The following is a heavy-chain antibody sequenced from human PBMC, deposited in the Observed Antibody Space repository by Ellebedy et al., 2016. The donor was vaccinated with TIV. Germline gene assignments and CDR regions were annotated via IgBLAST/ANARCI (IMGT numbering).Heavy chain of an antibody. CDR3: ARGSSGYWSAFDI. V-gene: IGHV4-30-2*01. J-gene: IGHJ3*02. CDR1: GGSISSGGYS. D-gene: IGHD3-22*01. Sequence: MPSETLSLTCAVSGGSISSGGYSWSWIRQPPGKGLEWIGYIYHSGSTYYNPSLRSRVTISVDRSKNQFSLKLSSVTAADTAVYYCARGSSGYWSAFDIWGQGTMVTVSS. CDR2: IYHSGST.